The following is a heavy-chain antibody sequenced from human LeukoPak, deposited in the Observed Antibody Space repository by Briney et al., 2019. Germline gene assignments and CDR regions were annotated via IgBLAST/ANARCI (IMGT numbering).Heavy chain of an antibody. D-gene: IGHD1-7*01. CDR1: GFTFSSYE. V-gene: IGHV3-48*03. J-gene: IGHJ4*02. Sequence: GGSLRLSCAASGFTFSSYEMNWVRQAPGKGLEWVSYISSSGSTIYYADSVKGRFTVSRDNAKSSLYLQMNSLRAEDTAVYYCARDGETYGWNYGFDHWGQGTLVTVSS. CDR2: ISSSGSTI. CDR3: ARDGETYGWNYGFDH.